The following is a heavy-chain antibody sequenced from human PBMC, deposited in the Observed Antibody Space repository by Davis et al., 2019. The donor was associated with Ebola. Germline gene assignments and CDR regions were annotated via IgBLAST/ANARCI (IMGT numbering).Heavy chain of an antibody. CDR2: LSYSGNT. D-gene: IGHD7-27*01. CDR1: GASMRTHY. V-gene: IGHV4-59*08. CDR3: AKHRAEWLTGIFDS. Sequence: SETLSLTCTVSGASMRTHYWSWIRQPPGKRLEWMGLSYSGNTKYNPSLKSRLTISEDTSKNQFSLRLSSVTAADTAVYYCAKHRAEWLTGIFDSWGQGTQVTVSS. J-gene: IGHJ4*02.